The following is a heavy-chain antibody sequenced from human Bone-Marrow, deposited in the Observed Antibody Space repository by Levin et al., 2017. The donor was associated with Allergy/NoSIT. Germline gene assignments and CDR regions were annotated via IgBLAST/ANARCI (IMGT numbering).Heavy chain of an antibody. CDR1: AFTFSSYV. CDR3: ARGGVGEADLTS. D-gene: IGHD3-3*01. V-gene: IGHV3-30*04. J-gene: IGHJ5*02. Sequence: TGGSLRLSCAASAFTFSSYVMHWVRQAPGKGLEWVALISSDGSTNFYADSVKGRFTISRDNSKNTLSLQMSSLRTEDTAVYYCARGGVGEADLTSWGQGTLVTVSS. CDR2: ISSDGSTN.